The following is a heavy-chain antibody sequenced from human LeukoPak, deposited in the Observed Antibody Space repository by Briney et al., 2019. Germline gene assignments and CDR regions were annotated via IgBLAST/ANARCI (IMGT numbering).Heavy chain of an antibody. J-gene: IGHJ4*02. CDR3: AANFDF. V-gene: IGHV3-33*01. CDR1: GFTFSNYG. Sequence: GGSLRLSCSASGFTFSNYGMHWVRQAPGKGLEWVAVIWSDGINKYYIDSVKGRFTISRDNSKNTVYLQMNSLRTEDTALYYCAANFDFWGQGTLVTVSS. CDR2: IWSDGINK.